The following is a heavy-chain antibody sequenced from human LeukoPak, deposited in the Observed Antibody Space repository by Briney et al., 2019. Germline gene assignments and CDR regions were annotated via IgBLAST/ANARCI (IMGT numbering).Heavy chain of an antibody. CDR3: TRKTDSGGSGDY. D-gene: IGHD3-22*01. CDR1: GFTVYNNY. J-gene: IGHJ4*02. V-gene: IGHV3-53*01. Sequence: GGFLRLSCAASGFTVYNNYMTWVRQAPGKGLECVSVIYSHGATYYAVSVKGRFTISRDKSKNTLYLQMNDLRPDDTAVYYCTRKTDSGGSGDYWGQGALVTVSS. CDR2: IYSHGAT.